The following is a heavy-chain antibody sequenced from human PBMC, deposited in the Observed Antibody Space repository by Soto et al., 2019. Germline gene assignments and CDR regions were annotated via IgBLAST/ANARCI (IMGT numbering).Heavy chain of an antibody. CDR3: AKDLGYCSSTSCYSWFDP. D-gene: IGHD2-2*01. J-gene: IGHJ5*02. CDR1: GFTFSSYA. Sequence: QPGGSLRLSCAAPGFTFSSYAMSWVRQAPGKGLEWVSAISGSGGSTYYADSVKGRFTISRDNSKNTLYLQMNSLRAEDTAVYYCAKDLGYCSSTSCYSWFDPWGQGTLVTVSS. V-gene: IGHV3-23*01. CDR2: ISGSGGST.